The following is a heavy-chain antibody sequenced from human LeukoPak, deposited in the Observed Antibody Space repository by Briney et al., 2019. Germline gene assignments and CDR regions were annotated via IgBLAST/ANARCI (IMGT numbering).Heavy chain of an antibody. CDR3: AAPMGVSYYYGSRSYWDFDY. D-gene: IGHD3-10*01. J-gene: IGHJ4*02. CDR1: GLSFTSSA. Sequence: ASVKVSCKASGLSFTSSAIQWVRQARGQRLEWIGWIFLGSDDTNYAQKFQERVTISSDMSIDTVYMELNRLTSEDTAVYYCAAPMGVSYYYGSRSYWDFDYWGQGTLVTVSS. V-gene: IGHV1-58*02. CDR2: IFLGSDDT.